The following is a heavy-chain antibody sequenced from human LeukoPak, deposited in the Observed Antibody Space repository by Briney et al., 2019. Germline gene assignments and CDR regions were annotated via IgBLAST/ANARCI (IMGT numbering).Heavy chain of an antibody. CDR1: GYTFTSFD. V-gene: IGHV1-8*01. J-gene: IGHJ4*02. D-gene: IGHD3-9*01. CDR2: MNPNSGIT. Sequence: ASVKVSCKASGYTFTSFDINWVRQATGQGLEWMGWMNPNSGITGFAQKFQGRVTMTRNTSINTAYMELSSLKSEDTAVHYCARGSRYFDWLDPGDDYWGQGTLVTVSS. CDR3: ARGSRYFDWLDPGDDY.